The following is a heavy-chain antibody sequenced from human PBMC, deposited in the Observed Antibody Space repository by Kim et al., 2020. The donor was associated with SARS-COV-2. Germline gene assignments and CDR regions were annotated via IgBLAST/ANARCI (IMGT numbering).Heavy chain of an antibody. D-gene: IGHD3-9*01. V-gene: IGHV3-48*03. CDR3: ARDPNTYYDILTGYYKYYGMDV. CDR2: ISSGGSTI. Sequence: GGSLRLSCAASGFTFSSYDMNWVRQAPGKGLEWVSDISSGGSTIYYADSVKGRFTTTRDNAKNSLYLQMNSLSAEEPAVYYCARDPNTYYDILTGYYKYYGMDVWGQGTTVTVSS. CDR1: GFTFSSYD. J-gene: IGHJ6*02.